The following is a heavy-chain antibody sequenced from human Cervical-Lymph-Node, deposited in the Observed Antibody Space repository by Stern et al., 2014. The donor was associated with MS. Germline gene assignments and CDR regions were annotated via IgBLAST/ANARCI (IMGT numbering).Heavy chain of an antibody. J-gene: IGHJ3*01. Sequence: EMQLVESGGGLIQPGGSLRLSCAAPGFTVSKNYMSWVRQAPGKGLEWVSLIYTDGSTYYAGSVKGRFTISRDSSKNMLFLQMNSLRAEDTAMYYCARAIVGVNTAAMAPDAFDSWGQGTMVTVSS. CDR2: IYTDGST. CDR1: GFTVSKNY. CDR3: ARAIVGVNTAAMAPDAFDS. D-gene: IGHD3-16*01. V-gene: IGHV3-53*01.